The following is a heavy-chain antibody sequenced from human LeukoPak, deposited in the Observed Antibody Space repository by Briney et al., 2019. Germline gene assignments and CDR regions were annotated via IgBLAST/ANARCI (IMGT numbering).Heavy chain of an antibody. D-gene: IGHD2-2*01. CDR1: GFTFSDYG. J-gene: IGHJ4*02. V-gene: IGHV3-30*18. Sequence: GGSLRLSCADSGFTFSDYGMHWVRQAPGKGLERVAVISHDGNTKYYTDSVKGRFTISRDNSKNTLYLQMNSLRAEDTAVYHCAKSGCSSTNCYLNFWGRGTLVIVSS. CDR3: AKSGCSSTNCYLNF. CDR2: ISHDGNTK.